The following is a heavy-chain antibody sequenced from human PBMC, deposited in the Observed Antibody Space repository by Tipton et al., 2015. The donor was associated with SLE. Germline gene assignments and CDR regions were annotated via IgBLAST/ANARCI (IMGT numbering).Heavy chain of an antibody. V-gene: IGHV4-39*07. J-gene: IGHJ5*02. D-gene: IGHD6-13*01. CDR2: IYYSGST. Sequence: TLSLTCTVSGGSISSSSYYWGWIRQPPGKGLEWIGSIYYSGSTYYNPSLKSRVTISVDTSKNQFSLKLSSVTAADTAVYYCARGKAGSTGWFDPWGQGTLVTVSS. CDR1: GGSISSSSYY. CDR3: ARGKAGSTGWFDP.